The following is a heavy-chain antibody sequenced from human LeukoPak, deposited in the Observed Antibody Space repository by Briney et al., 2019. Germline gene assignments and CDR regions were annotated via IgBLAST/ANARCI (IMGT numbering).Heavy chain of an antibody. V-gene: IGHV3-23*01. D-gene: IGHD3-22*01. CDR3: AKLITMIVVVKADYFDY. Sequence: PGGSLRLSCAASGFTFSSYAMSWVRQAPGKGLEWVSAISGSGGSTYYADSVKGRFTISRDNSKNKLYLQMNSLRAEDTAVYYCAKLITMIVVVKADYFDYWGQGTLVTVSS. J-gene: IGHJ4*02. CDR1: GFTFSSYA. CDR2: ISGSGGST.